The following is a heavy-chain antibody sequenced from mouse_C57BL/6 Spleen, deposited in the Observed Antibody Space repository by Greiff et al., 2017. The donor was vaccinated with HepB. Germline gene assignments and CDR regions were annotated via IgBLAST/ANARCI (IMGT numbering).Heavy chain of an antibody. CDR2: IYPGGGYT. CDR1: GYTFTNYW. D-gene: IGHD1-1*01. V-gene: IGHV1-63*01. J-gene: IGHJ3*01. Sequence: QVQLQQSGAELVRPGTSVKMSCKASGYTFTNYWIGWAKQRPGHGLEWIGDIYPGGGYTNYNEKFKGKATLTADKSSSTAYMQFSSLTSEDSAIYDCARGPYYYGSSPDWFAYWGQGTLVTVSA. CDR3: ARGPYYYGSSPDWFAY.